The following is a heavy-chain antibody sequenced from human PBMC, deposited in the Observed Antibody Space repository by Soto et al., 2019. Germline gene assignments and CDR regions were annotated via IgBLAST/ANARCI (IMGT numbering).Heavy chain of an antibody. J-gene: IGHJ4*02. CDR3: ARDTGDGTFDF. CDR1: GYTFSSYA. D-gene: IGHD7-27*01. CDR2: INAGYGNT. V-gene: IGHV1-3*01. Sequence: ASVKVSCKASGYTFSSYAMHWVRQAPGQRLEWMGWINAGYGNTKSSQKFQDRVTISRDTSASTAYMELTSLGSEDTAVYYCARDTGDGTFDFWGQGTLVTVSS.